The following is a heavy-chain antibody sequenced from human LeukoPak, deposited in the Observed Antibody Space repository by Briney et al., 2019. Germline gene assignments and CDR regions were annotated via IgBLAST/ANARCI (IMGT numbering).Heavy chain of an antibody. J-gene: IGHJ5*02. V-gene: IGHV3-23*01. CDR1: GFTFSSYG. D-gene: IGHD6-13*01. CDR3: AKGKAAGLLDWFDP. Sequence: PGRSLRLSCAASGFTFSSYGMHWVRQAPGKGLEWVSTITGSGGDTFYPNSVKGRFTISRDDSKNTVYLQMNSLRLEDAAAYYCAKGKAAGLLDWFDPWGRGTLVTVSS. CDR2: ITGSGGDT.